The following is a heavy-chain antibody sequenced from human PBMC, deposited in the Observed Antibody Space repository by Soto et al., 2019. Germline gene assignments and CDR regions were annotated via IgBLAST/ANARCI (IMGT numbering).Heavy chain of an antibody. J-gene: IGHJ4*02. D-gene: IGHD3-22*01. V-gene: IGHV5-10-1*01. CDR2: IDPSDSQT. Sequence: PGESLKISCKGSGYSFAGYWITWVRQKPGKGLEWMGRIDPSDSQTYYSPSFRGHITISATKSITTVFLQVSSLRASDTAMYYCARQIYDSDTGPNFQYYFDSWGQGTPVTVSS. CDR1: GYSFAGYW. CDR3: ARQIYDSDTGPNFQYYFDS.